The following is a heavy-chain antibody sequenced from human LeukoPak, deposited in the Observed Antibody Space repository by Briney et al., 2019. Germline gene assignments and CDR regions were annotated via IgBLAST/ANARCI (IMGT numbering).Heavy chain of an antibody. CDR2: INPSGDST. D-gene: IGHD3-16*01. CDR1: GYTFTINH. V-gene: IGHV1-46*01. J-gene: IGHJ4*02. Sequence: ASVRVSCKASGYTFTINHIHWVRQAPGQGLEWMGVINPSGDSTTYAQNFQCRVTMTRDTSTSTVYMELRSLRSGHTPIYYCAKLATSDTGETYWGQGTLVTVSS. CDR3: AKLATSDTGETY.